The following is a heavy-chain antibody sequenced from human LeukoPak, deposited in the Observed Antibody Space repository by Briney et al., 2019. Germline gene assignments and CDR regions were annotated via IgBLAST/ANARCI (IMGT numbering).Heavy chain of an antibody. Sequence: ASVKVSCKASGYTFTSYYLHWVRLAPGQGLEWMGIIDPTGGDTTYAPKFQDRVTMTRDTSTRTVYMELKSLRSEDTAVYYCARGTSGWSSYYYFDYWGQGTLVTVSS. J-gene: IGHJ4*02. CDR2: IDPTGGDT. CDR1: GYTFTSYY. CDR3: ARGTSGWSSYYYFDY. V-gene: IGHV1-46*01. D-gene: IGHD6-19*01.